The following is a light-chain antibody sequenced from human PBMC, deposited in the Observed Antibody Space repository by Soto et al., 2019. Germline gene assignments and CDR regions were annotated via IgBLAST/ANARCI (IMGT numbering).Light chain of an antibody. CDR1: QSITSW. V-gene: IGKV1-5*03. J-gene: IGKJ2*01. Sequence: DVKMTQSPSTLSASVGDRVTITCRASQSITSWLAWYQQKPGKAPKLLIYKASTLESGVPSRFSGSGSGTEFTLTISSLQPDDFARYYCQQYNRYPYTFGQGTKLEIK. CDR2: KAS. CDR3: QQYNRYPYT.